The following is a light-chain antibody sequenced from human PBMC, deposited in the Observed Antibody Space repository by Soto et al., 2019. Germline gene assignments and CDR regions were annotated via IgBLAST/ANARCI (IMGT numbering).Light chain of an antibody. Sequence: DIQMTQSPSSLSASVGDRVTITCQASQDISNYLNWYQQKPGKAPKLLIYDASNLETGVPSRFSGSGSWTDFTFTISSLQPEDIATYYCQQYDNRPPLCTSGPGTKVDIK. V-gene: IGKV1-33*01. CDR3: QQYDNRPPLCT. J-gene: IGKJ3*01. CDR2: DAS. CDR1: QDISNY.